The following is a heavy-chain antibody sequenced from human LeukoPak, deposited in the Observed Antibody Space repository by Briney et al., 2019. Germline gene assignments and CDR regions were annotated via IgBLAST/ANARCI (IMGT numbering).Heavy chain of an antibody. CDR2: ISHDGNLK. CDR1: GFILSNYA. D-gene: IGHD6-6*01. J-gene: IGHJ4*02. Sequence: PGGSLRLSCAASGFILSNYAMHWVRQAPGKGLEWVAVISHDGNLKYYTDSVEGRFTVSRDNSKSTLSLHMSSLRAEDTAVYYCVKNLSFSSSCLDHWGQGNLVTVSS. CDR3: VKNLSFSSSCLDH. V-gene: IGHV3-30*18.